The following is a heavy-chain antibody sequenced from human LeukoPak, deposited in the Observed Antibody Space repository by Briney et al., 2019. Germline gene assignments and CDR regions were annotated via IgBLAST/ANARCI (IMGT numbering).Heavy chain of an antibody. Sequence: SETLSLTCVVYGGSFSGYYCSWIRQPPGKGLEWIGEINHSGSTNYNPSLKSRVTISVDTSKNQFSLRLSSVTAADTSVYYCAVAGRWELLPDYWGQGTLVTVSS. CDR1: GGSFSGYY. V-gene: IGHV4-34*01. J-gene: IGHJ4*02. D-gene: IGHD1-26*01. CDR2: INHSGST. CDR3: AVAGRWELLPDY.